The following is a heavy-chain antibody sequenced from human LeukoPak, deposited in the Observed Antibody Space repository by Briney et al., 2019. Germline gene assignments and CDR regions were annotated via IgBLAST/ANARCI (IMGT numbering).Heavy chain of an antibody. V-gene: IGHV1-46*01. CDR2: INPTGGTT. D-gene: IGHD1-26*01. CDR1: GYTFTSYY. CDR3: ARAYSLGALDY. J-gene: IGHJ4*02. Sequence: ASVKVSCKASGYTFTSYYIHWARQAPGQGLEWMAIINPTGGTTSYAQKFQGRVTMTRDTSTSTVYMELSSLRSEDTAVYYCARAYSLGALDYWGQGTLVTVSS.